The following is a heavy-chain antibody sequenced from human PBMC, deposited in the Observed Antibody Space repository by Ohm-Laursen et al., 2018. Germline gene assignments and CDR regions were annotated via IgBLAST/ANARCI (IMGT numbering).Heavy chain of an antibody. D-gene: IGHD1-26*01. CDR3: ARDNPNGSYFP. CDR2: IYTTGGT. J-gene: IGHJ5*02. V-gene: IGHV4-4*07. Sequence: PSQTLSLTCAVSGGSISNYYWSWIRQPAGKGLEWIGRIYTTGGTNYNPSLRSRVTMSIDTSKSQFSVKLSSVTAADTAVYYCARDNPNGSYFPWGQGTLVTVSS. CDR1: GGSISNYY.